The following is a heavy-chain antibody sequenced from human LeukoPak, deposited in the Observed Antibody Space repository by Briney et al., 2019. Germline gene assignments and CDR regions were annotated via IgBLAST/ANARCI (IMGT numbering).Heavy chain of an antibody. CDR2: ISSSGSTI. CDR1: GFTFSDYY. D-gene: IGHD3-22*01. V-gene: IGHV3-11*04. CDR3: AREYYYDSSGYSL. Sequence: GGSLRLSCAASGFTFSDYYMSWIRQAPGKGLEWVSYISSSGSTIYYADSVKGRFTIARDNAKNSLYLQMNSLRAEDTAVYYCAREYYYDSSGYSLWGQGTLVTVSS. J-gene: IGHJ4*02.